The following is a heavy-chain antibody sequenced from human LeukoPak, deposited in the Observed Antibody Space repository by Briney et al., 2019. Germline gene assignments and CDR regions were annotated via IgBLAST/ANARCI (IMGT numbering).Heavy chain of an antibody. D-gene: IGHD6-6*01. J-gene: IGHJ4*02. CDR1: GFTVSDSF. CDR2: ISGSADST. V-gene: IGHV3-23*01. Sequence: GGSLRLSCAASGFTVSDSFMTWVRQAPGKGLEWVSAISGSADSTYYADSVKGRFTISRDNSKNTLYLQMNSLRAEDTAVYYCAKVRWQLVDYWGQGTLVTVSS. CDR3: AKVRWQLVDY.